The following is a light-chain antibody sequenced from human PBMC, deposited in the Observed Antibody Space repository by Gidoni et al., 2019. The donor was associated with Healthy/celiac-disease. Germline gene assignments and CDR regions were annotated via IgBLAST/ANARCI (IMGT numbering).Light chain of an antibody. CDR1: SLRSYY. CDR3: NSRDSSGNPPVV. CDR2: GKN. Sequence: SSELTQDPAVSVALGQTVRITCQGDSLRSYYASWYQQKPGQAPVLVIYGKNNRPSGIQDRFSGSSSGNTASLTITGAQAEDEADYYCNSRDSSGNPPVVFGGGTKLTVL. J-gene: IGLJ2*01. V-gene: IGLV3-19*01.